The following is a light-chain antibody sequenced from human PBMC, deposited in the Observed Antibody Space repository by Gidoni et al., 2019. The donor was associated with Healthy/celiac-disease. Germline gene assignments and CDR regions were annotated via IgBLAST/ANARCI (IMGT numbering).Light chain of an antibody. V-gene: IGLV2-14*03. Sequence: QSALTQPDSVSGSPGPPITISCTGTSSDGGCYNYVSWYQQHPGKAPKLMIYDVSNRPSGVSNRFSGSKSGNTASLTISGLQAEDEADYYCSSYTSNSTWVFGGGTKLTVL. CDR1: SSDGGCYNY. CDR2: DVS. CDR3: SSYTSNSTWV. J-gene: IGLJ3*02.